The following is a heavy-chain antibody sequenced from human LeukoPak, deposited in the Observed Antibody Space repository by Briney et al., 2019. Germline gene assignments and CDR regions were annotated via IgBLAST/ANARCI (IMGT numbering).Heavy chain of an antibody. CDR3: ARDSGSYYDYYYFDY. CDR2: INPNSGGT. D-gene: IGHD1-26*01. CDR1: GYTFTGYY. V-gene: IGHV1-2*02. Sequence: ASVKVSCKASGYTFTGYYIHWVRQAPGQGLEWMGWINPNSGGTNYAQKFQGRVTMTRDTSISTAYMELSRLRSDDTAVYYCARDSGSYYDYYYFDYWGQGTLVTVSS. J-gene: IGHJ4*02.